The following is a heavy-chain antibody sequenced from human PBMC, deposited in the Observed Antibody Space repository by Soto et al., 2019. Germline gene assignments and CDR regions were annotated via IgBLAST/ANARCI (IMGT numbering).Heavy chain of an antibody. Sequence: QVQLVEFGGGVVQPGRSLRLSCAASGFTFSSYGMHWVRQAPGKGLEWVAVISYDGSNKYYADSVKGRFTISRDNSKNTMYLQMNSLRAEDTAVYYCAKSGSMTTVTTGFLSYWGQGTLVTVSS. V-gene: IGHV3-30*18. CDR2: ISYDGSNK. CDR1: GFTFSSYG. D-gene: IGHD4-17*01. J-gene: IGHJ4*02. CDR3: AKSGSMTTVTTGFLSY.